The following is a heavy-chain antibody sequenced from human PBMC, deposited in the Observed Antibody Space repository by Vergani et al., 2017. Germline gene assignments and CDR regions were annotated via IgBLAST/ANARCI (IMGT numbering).Heavy chain of an antibody. CDR3: AKYLRDATDGLTDS. D-gene: IGHD2-21*02. Sequence: QVQLVESAGGVVQPGGSLRLSCAASGFTFSNFGMHWFRQAPGKGLEWLAYIGKDGINTRYRDAVKGRFTVSRDNSKDIQYLQMDSLRSQDTALYYYAKYLRDATDGLTDSWGPGTLVIVSS. CDR2: IGKDGINT. CDR1: GFTFSNFG. J-gene: IGHJ4*02. V-gene: IGHV3-30*02.